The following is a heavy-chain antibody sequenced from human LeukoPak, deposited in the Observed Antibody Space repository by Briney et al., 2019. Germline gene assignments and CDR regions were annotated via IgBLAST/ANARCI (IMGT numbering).Heavy chain of an antibody. D-gene: IGHD3-10*01. CDR3: AKLGWFGELFYFDY. CDR2: ISGSGGST. Sequence: GGSLRLSCAASGFTFSSYAMSWVRQAPGKGLEWVSAISGSGGSTYYADPVKGRFTISRDNSKNTLYLQMNSLRAEDTAVYYCAKLGWFGELFYFDYWGQGTLVTVSS. J-gene: IGHJ4*02. CDR1: GFTFSSYA. V-gene: IGHV3-23*01.